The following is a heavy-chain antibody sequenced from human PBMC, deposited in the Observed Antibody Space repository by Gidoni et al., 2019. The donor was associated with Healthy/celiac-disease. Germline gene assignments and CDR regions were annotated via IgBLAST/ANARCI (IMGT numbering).Heavy chain of an antibody. V-gene: IGHV1-69*04. Sequence: QVQLVQSGAEVKKPGSSVKVSCKASGGTFSSYAISWVRQAPGQGLEWMGRIIPILGIANYAQKFQGRVTITADKSTSTAYMELSSLRSEDTAVYYCARGLERRGAFDIWGQGTMVTVSS. J-gene: IGHJ3*02. D-gene: IGHD1-1*01. CDR3: ARGLERRGAFDI. CDR2: IIPILGIA. CDR1: GGTFSSYA.